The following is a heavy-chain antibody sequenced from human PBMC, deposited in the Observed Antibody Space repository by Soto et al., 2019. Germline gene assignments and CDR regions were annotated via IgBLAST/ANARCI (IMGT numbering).Heavy chain of an antibody. D-gene: IGHD3-9*01. V-gene: IGHV5-51*01. CDR2: IYPGDSDT. J-gene: IGHJ6*02. CDR3: ARDYDILTRYYMTHYYYYYGMDV. Sequence: GESLKISCKGSGYSFTSYWIGWVRQMPGKGLEWMGIIYPGDSDTRYSPSFQGHVTISADKSISTAYLQWSSLKASDTAMYYCARDYDILTRYYMTHYYYYYGMDVWGQGTKVTVSS. CDR1: GYSFTSYW.